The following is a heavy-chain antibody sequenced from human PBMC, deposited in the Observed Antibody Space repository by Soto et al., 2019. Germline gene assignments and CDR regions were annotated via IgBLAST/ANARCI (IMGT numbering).Heavy chain of an antibody. J-gene: IGHJ4*02. V-gene: IGHV1-24*01. D-gene: IGHD4-17*01. CDR2: FDPEDGET. Sequence: ASVKVSCKVSGYTLTELSMHWVRQAPGKGLEWMGGFDPEDGETIYAQKFQGRVTMTEDASTDTAYMGLSSLRSEDTAVYYCATKYYDYGDYGDYFDYWGQGTLVTVSS. CDR3: ATKYYDYGDYGDYFDY. CDR1: GYTLTELS.